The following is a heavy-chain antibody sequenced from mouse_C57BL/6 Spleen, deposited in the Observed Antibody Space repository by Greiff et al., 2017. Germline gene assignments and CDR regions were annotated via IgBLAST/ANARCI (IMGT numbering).Heavy chain of an antibody. CDR3: AREDYYGSSVAY. D-gene: IGHD1-1*01. J-gene: IGHJ3*01. V-gene: IGHV1-19*01. CDR2: INPYNGGT. CDR1: GYTFTDYY. Sequence: EVKLEESGPVLVKPGASVKMSCKASGYTFTDYYMNWVKQSHGKSLEWIGVINPYNGGTSYNQKFKGKATLTVDKSSSTAYMELNSLTSEDSAVYYCAREDYYGSSVAYWGQGTLVTVSA.